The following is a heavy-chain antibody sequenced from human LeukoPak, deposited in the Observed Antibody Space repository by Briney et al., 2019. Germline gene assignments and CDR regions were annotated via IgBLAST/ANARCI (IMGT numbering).Heavy chain of an antibody. CDR3: ARDLDYGSGSFSN. CDR1: GYAFTDFY. Sequence: ASVKVSCKASGYAFTDFYIHWVRQAPGQGLEWMGWINPNSGGTTYAQKFQGRVTMTTDTSISTAYLELNGLRSDDTAVYYCARDLDYGSGSFSNWGQGTLVTVSS. D-gene: IGHD3-10*01. CDR2: INPNSGGT. V-gene: IGHV1-2*02. J-gene: IGHJ4*02.